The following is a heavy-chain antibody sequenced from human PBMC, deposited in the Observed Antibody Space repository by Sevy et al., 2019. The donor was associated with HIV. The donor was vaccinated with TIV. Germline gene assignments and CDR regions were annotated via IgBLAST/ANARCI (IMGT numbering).Heavy chain of an antibody. Sequence: GGSLRLSCAASGFTFSSYGMHWVRQAPGKGLEWVAVIWYDGSNKYYADSVKGRFTISRDNSKNTLYLQMNSLRAEDTAVYYSARDHTNRSGGYYYYYGIDVWGQGTTVTVSS. CDR2: IWYDGSNK. CDR1: GFTFSSYG. V-gene: IGHV3-33*01. CDR3: ARDHTNRSGGYYYYYGIDV. D-gene: IGHD1-26*01. J-gene: IGHJ6*02.